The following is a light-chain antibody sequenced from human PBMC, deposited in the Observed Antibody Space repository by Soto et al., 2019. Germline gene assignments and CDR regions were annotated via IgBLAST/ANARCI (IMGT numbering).Light chain of an antibody. J-gene: IGKJ3*01. V-gene: IGKV3-11*01. CDR2: DAS. CDR3: QQRSNWPPFT. Sequence: EIVLTQSPATLSLSPGVRATLSCRASQSVSSYLAWYQQKPGQAPRLLIYDASNRATGIPARFSGSGSGTDFTLTISSLEPEDFAVYFCQQRSNWPPFTFGPGTKVHIK. CDR1: QSVSSY.